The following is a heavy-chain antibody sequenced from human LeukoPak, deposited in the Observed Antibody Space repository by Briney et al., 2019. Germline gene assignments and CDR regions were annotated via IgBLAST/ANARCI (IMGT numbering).Heavy chain of an antibody. Sequence: GGSLRLSCAASGFTFSNYGMNWVRQAPGKGLEWVSFTDTSGRYVYYGDSVKGRFTISRDNAKNLLFLQMNGLRAEDTALYYCARGRSITLLRGVAMSDGFDIRGQGAMVAVSS. CDR3: ARGRSITLLRGVAMSDGFDI. CDR2: TDTSGRYV. V-gene: IGHV3-21*06. D-gene: IGHD3-10*01. CDR1: GFTFSNYG. J-gene: IGHJ3*02.